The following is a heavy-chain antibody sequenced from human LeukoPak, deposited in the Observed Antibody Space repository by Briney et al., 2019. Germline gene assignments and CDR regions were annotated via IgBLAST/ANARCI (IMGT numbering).Heavy chain of an antibody. D-gene: IGHD2-2*02. Sequence: GGSLRLSCAASGFTFSRHTMTWARQAPGKGLEWVSSISYSSTSIYYADSVKGRFTISRDNAKNSLYLQMNSLRAEDTAVYYCARVYCSATTCYRVHFDYWGQGTLVTVSS. CDR2: ISYSSTSI. V-gene: IGHV3-21*01. CDR3: ARVYCSATTCYRVHFDY. J-gene: IGHJ4*02. CDR1: GFTFSRHT.